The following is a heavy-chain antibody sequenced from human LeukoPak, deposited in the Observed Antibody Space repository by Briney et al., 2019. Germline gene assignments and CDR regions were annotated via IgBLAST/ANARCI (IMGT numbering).Heavy chain of an antibody. CDR1: GYTFTDYY. D-gene: IGHD6-13*01. CDR2: VNPNSGGT. Sequence: EASVKVSCKASGYTFTDYYMHWVRQAPGQGLEWMGWVNPNSGGTNYAQKFQGRVTMTRDTSISTAYMELSRLRSDDTAVFYCAREEVIAAAGPTLDCWGQGALVTVSS. J-gene: IGHJ4*02. CDR3: AREEVIAAAGPTLDC. V-gene: IGHV1-2*02.